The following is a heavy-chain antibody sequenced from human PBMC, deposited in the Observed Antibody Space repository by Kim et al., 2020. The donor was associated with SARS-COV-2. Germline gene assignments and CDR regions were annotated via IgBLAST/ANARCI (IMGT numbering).Heavy chain of an antibody. CDR3: ARAKGWIDYGDYDLDY. J-gene: IGHJ4*02. V-gene: IGHV4-59*13. Sequence: SETLSLTCTVSGGSISSYYWSWIRQPPGKGLEWIGYIYYSGSTNYNPSLKSRVTISVDTSKNQFSLKLSSVTAADTAVYYCARAKGWIDYGDYDLDYWGQGTLVTVSS. D-gene: IGHD4-17*01. CDR2: IYYSGST. CDR1: GGSISSYY.